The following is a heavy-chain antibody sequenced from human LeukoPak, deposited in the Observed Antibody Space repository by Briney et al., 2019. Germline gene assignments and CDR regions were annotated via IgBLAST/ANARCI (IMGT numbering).Heavy chain of an antibody. CDR3: ARDLVRGVIRGGWFDP. D-gene: IGHD3-10*01. Sequence: GPVKVSCKASGHTFTGYYMHWVRQAPGQGLEWMGWINANSGGTNYAQKFQGRVTMTRDTSISTAYMELSRLRSDDTAVYYCARDLVRGVIRGGWFDPWGQGTLVTVSS. CDR1: GHTFTGYY. CDR2: INANSGGT. J-gene: IGHJ5*02. V-gene: IGHV1-2*02.